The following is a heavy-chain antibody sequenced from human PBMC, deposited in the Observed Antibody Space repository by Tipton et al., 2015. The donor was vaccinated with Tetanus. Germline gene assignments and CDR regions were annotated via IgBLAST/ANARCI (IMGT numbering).Heavy chain of an antibody. CDR3: ARDRGDTGTVNWFDP. CDR1: GGSIASQY. CDR2: TYIRGTT. D-gene: IGHD1-1*01. Sequence: TLSLTCTVSGGSIASQYWSWIRQPAGKGLEWIGRTYIRGTTTYNPSLKSRVTISVDTSENQMSLRLTSVTAADTAVYYCARDRGDTGTVNWFDPWGQGTLVTVFS. J-gene: IGHJ5*02. V-gene: IGHV4-4*07.